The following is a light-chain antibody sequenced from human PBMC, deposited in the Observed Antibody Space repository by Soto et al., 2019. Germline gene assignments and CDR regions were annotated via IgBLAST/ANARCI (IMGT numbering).Light chain of an antibody. J-gene: IGKJ3*01. V-gene: IGKV3-15*01. CDR3: QQYNNWPPGVT. CDR1: QSVSSN. CDR2: GAS. Sequence: EIVMTQSPATLSVSPGERATLSCRASQSVSSNLAWYQQQPGQAPRLLIYGASTRATGIPARISGSGAVTEFNLTISSLQSEDFAVYYCQQYNNWPPGVTFRPGPKVDIK.